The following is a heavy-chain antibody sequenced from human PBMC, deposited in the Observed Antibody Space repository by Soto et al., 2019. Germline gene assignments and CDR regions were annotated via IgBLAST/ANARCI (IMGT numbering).Heavy chain of an antibody. CDR1: GFIFSNYD. D-gene: IGHD6-13*01. CDR3: ARGALYSSTWYGDDY. Sequence: QVQLVESGGGVVQPGRSLRLSCEASGFIFSNYDMQWVRQAPGKGLEWVAIIWYDESNQYYADSVKARFAISRDNSRVFLEMNSLRAEDTAVYYCARGALYSSTWYGDDYWGRGTLVTVSS. J-gene: IGHJ4*02. CDR2: IWYDESNQ. V-gene: IGHV3-33*01.